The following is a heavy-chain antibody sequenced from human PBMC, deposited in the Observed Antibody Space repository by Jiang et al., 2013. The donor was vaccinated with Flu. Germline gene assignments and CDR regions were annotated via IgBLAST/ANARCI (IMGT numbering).Heavy chain of an antibody. CDR1: GGSISGYY. CDR2: IYYSGNT. V-gene: IGHV4-59*08. Sequence: LLKPSETLSLTCTVSGGSISGYYWSWIRQPPGKGLEWIGYIYYSGNTDYNPSLKSRVTISVDTSKNQISLNLSSVTAADTAVYYCAKHRPGGTFDIWGQGTMVTVSS. CDR3: AKHRPGGTFDI. J-gene: IGHJ3*02.